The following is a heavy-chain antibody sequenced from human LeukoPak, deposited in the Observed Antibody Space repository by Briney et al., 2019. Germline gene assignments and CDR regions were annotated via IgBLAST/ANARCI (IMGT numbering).Heavy chain of an antibody. Sequence: PSETLSLTCTVSGGSISSGSYYWSWIRQPAGKGLEWIGRIYTSGSTNYNPSLKSRVTISVDTSKNQFSLKLSSVTAADTAVYYCARENGYSSSSAVDYWGQGTLVTVSS. V-gene: IGHV4-61*02. CDR1: GGSISSGSYY. CDR3: ARENGYSSSSAVDY. D-gene: IGHD6-6*01. J-gene: IGHJ4*02. CDR2: IYTSGST.